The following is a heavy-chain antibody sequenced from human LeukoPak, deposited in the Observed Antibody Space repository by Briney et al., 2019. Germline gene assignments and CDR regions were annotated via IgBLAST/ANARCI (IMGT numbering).Heavy chain of an antibody. Sequence: ASVKVSCKGSGYIFTAYYMHWVRQAPGQGLEWMGWINPNSGDTNYVQKFQGRVTMTRDTSISTAYMELSRLRSDDTAVYYCASIVGARTYGFDYWGQGTLVTVSS. CDR1: GYIFTAYY. CDR3: ASIVGARTYGFDY. CDR2: INPNSGDT. D-gene: IGHD1-26*01. J-gene: IGHJ4*02. V-gene: IGHV1-2*02.